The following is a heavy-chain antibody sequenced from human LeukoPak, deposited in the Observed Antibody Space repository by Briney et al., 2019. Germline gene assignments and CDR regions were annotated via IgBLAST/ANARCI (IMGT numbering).Heavy chain of an antibody. CDR1: GFTFSSYS. D-gene: IGHD6-19*01. J-gene: IGHJ4*02. CDR3: ARRGLAVAGYGRFDY. V-gene: IGHV3-21*01. CDR2: ISSSSSYI. Sequence: KPGGSLRLSCAASGFTFSSYSMNWVRQAPGKGLEWVSSISSSSSYIYYADSVKGRFTISRDNAKNSLYLQMNSLRAEDTAVYYCARRGLAVAGYGRFDYWGQGTLVTVSS.